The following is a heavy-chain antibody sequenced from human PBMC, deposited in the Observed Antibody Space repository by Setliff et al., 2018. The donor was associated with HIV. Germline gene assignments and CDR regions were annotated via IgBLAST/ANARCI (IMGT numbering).Heavy chain of an antibody. CDR3: ARAGYYGSTSYWEYFQH. Sequence: LSLTCAVYGGPSSGYWSWVRQSPGKGLEWIGEISHSGSTNYNLSLKSRAAISADTSKKQFSLKLSSVTAADTAVYYCARAGYYGSTSYWEYFQHWGQGTLVTVSS. D-gene: IGHD3-22*01. V-gene: IGHV4-34*01. CDR2: ISHSGST. J-gene: IGHJ1*01. CDR1: GGPSSGY.